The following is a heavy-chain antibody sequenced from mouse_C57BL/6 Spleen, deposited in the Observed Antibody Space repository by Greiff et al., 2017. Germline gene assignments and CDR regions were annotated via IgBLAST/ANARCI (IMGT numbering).Heavy chain of an antibody. V-gene: IGHV1-69*01. CDR3: ARYTGTWAMDY. CDR2: IDPSDSYT. CDR1: GYTFTSYW. D-gene: IGHD4-1*01. J-gene: IGHJ4*01. Sequence: QVQLQQPGAELVMPGASVKLSCKASGYTFTSYWMHWVKQRPGQGLEWIGEIDPSDSYTNYNQKFKGKSTLTVDKSSSTAHMQLSSLTSEDSAVYYCARYTGTWAMDYWGQGTSVTVSS.